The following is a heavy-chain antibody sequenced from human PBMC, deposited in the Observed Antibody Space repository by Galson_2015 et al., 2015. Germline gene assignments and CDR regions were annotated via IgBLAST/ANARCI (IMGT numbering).Heavy chain of an antibody. CDR1: GYTFTSYA. Sequence: SVKVSCKASGYTFTSYAMHWVRQAPGQRLEWMGWINAGNGNTKYSQKFQGRVTITRDTSASTAYMELSSPRSEDTAVYYCAESRDYPGYYYYGMDVWGQGTTVTVSS. J-gene: IGHJ6*02. D-gene: IGHD4-17*01. CDR3: AESRDYPGYYYYGMDV. V-gene: IGHV1-3*01. CDR2: INAGNGNT.